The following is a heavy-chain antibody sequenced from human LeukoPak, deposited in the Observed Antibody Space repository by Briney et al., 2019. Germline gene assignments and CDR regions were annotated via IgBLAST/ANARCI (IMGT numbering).Heavy chain of an antibody. CDR2: ISYDGSNK. J-gene: IGHJ1*01. CDR3: AKGLAYCGGDCYSNFQH. CDR1: GFTFSSYG. Sequence: PGRSLRLSCAASGFTFSSYGMHWVRQAPGKGLEWVAVISYDGSNKYYADSVKGRFTISRDNSKNTLYLQMNGLRAEDTAVYYCAKGLAYCGGDCYSNFQHWGQGTLVTVSS. D-gene: IGHD2-21*02. V-gene: IGHV3-30*18.